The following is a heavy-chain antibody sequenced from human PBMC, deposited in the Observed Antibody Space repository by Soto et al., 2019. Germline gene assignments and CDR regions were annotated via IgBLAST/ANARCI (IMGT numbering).Heavy chain of an antibody. J-gene: IGHJ4*02. D-gene: IGHD2-2*01. Sequence: ASVKVSCKASGYPFTSYAMHWVRQAPGQRLEWMGWINAGNGNTKYSQKFQGRVTITRDTSASTAYMELSSLRSEDTAVYYCARAGYCSSTSRYPGGDYWCQRTLVTVSS. CDR3: ARAGYCSSTSRYPGGDY. CDR2: INAGNGNT. CDR1: GYPFTSYA. V-gene: IGHV1-3*01.